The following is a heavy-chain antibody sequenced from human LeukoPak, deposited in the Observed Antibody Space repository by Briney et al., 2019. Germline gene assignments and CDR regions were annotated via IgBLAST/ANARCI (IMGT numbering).Heavy chain of an antibody. V-gene: IGHV1-2*02. J-gene: IGHJ4*02. CDR1: GYTFTGYY. CDR3: ASSGALVATIPFDY. CDR2: INPNSGGT. D-gene: IGHD5-12*01. Sequence: ASVKVSCKASGYTFTGYYMHWVRQAPGQGLEWMGWINPNSGGTNYAQKFQGRVTMTRDTSISTAYMELSRLRSEDTAVYYCASSGALVATIPFDYWGQGTLVTVSS.